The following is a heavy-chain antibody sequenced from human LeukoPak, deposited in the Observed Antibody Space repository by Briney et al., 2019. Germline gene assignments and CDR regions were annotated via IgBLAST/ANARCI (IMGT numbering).Heavy chain of an antibody. V-gene: IGHV4-39*07. CDR1: GGSISSSSYY. J-gene: IGHJ5*02. CDR3: SSSSSGYSYGWYNWFDD. CDR2: IYYSGST. Sequence: SETLSLTCTVSGGSISSSSYYWGWLRQPPGKGLEWIGSIYYSGSTYYNPSLKSRVTISEDTSKNQFSLKLSSVTAADTAVYYCSSSSSGYSYGWYNWFDDWGQGTLVTVSS. D-gene: IGHD5-18*01.